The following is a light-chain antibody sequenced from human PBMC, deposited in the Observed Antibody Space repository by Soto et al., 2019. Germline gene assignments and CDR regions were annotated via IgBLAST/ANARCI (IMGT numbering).Light chain of an antibody. CDR1: QSINSF. CDR2: DAS. V-gene: IGKV3-11*01. Sequence: EIVLTQSPATLSLSPGDTATLSCRASQSINSFLAWYQQKPGQAPRLLIYDASNRATGTPARFRGSGSGTDFTLTISSLEPEDIAVYYCQQRSDWPPLTFGGGTKVDSK. J-gene: IGKJ4*01. CDR3: QQRSDWPPLT.